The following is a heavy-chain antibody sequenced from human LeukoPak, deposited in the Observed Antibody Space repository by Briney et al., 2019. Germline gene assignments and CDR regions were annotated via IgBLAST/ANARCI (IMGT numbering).Heavy chain of an antibody. D-gene: IGHD6-13*01. V-gene: IGHV1-2*02. Sequence: ASVKVSCKASGYTFTGSYMHWVRQAPGQGLKWMGWINPNSGGTKYALKFQGRVTMTRDTSINTAYMELTRLRSDDTAVYYCARGDGSSWTNFDFWGQGTLVTVSS. CDR3: ARGDGSSWTNFDF. CDR2: INPNSGGT. J-gene: IGHJ4*02. CDR1: GYTFTGSY.